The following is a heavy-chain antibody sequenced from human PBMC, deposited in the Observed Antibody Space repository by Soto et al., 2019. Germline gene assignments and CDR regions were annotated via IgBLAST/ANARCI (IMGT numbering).Heavy chain of an antibody. V-gene: IGHV1-69*13. J-gene: IGHJ4*02. CDR2: IIPIFGTA. Sequence: GASVKVSCKASGGTFSNYAISWVRQAPGQGLEWMGGIIPIFGTANYAQKFQGRVTITADESTSTAYMELSSLRSEDTAVYYCARGWSYDILTGYYYWGQGTLVTVSS. CDR1: GGTFSNYA. D-gene: IGHD3-9*01. CDR3: ARGWSYDILTGYYY.